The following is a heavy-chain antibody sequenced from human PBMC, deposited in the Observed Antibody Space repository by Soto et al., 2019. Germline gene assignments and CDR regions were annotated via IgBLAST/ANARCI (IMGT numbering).Heavy chain of an antibody. CDR2: INSDGSST. CDR1: GFTFSSYW. CDR3: ARRGYSGYDFAFDYYYMDV. Sequence: GGSLRLSCAASGFTFSSYWMHWVRQAPGKGLVWVSRINSDGSSTSYADSVKGRFTISRDNAKNTLYLQMNSLRAEDTAVYYCARRGYSGYDFAFDYYYMDVWGKGTTVTVSS. J-gene: IGHJ6*03. D-gene: IGHD5-12*01. V-gene: IGHV3-74*01.